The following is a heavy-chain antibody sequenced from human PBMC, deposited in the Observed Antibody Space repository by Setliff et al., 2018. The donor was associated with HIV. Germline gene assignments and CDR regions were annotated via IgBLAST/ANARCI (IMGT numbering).Heavy chain of an antibody. D-gene: IGHD6-19*01. CDR1: GFTFSSYP. J-gene: IGHJ4*02. V-gene: IGHV3-21*01. Sequence: GGSLRLSCAASGFTFSSYPMSWVRQAPGKGLEWVSSISSSSTYTFYADSVKGRFTISRDNAKNSLYLQMNSLRAEDTAVYYCARLMYSSGPGSFDYWGQGTLVTVSS. CDR3: ARLMYSSGPGSFDY. CDR2: ISSSSTYT.